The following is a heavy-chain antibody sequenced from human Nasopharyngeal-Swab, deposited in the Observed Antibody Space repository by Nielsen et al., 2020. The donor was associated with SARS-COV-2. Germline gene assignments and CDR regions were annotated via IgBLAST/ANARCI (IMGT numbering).Heavy chain of an antibody. CDR2: VGTAGDT. Sequence: GGSPRLSCAPSGFTFNDYDIYWVRQTAGAGLEWVSSVGTAGDTHYQDSVQGRFTISRENAKHSVFLQMDSLRVGDTGIYFCARVLSRTSPYGMDVWGRGTQVTVSS. CDR3: ARVLSRTSPYGMDV. D-gene: IGHD2-2*01. CDR1: GFTFNDYD. J-gene: IGHJ6*01. V-gene: IGHV3-13*01.